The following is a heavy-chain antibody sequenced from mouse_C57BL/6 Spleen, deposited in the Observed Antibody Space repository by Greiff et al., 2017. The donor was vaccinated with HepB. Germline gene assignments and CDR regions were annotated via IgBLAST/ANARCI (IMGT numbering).Heavy chain of an antibody. D-gene: IGHD3-2*02. Sequence: EVQLQQSGPELVKPGASVKMSCKASGYTFTDYNMHWVKQSHGKSLEWIGYINPNNGGTSYNQQFKGKATLTVNKSSSTAYMELRSLTSEDSAVYYYARMRGQLRSFDYWGQGTTLTVSS. V-gene: IGHV1-22*01. CDR2: INPNNGGT. CDR3: ARMRGQLRSFDY. J-gene: IGHJ2*01. CDR1: GYTFTDYN.